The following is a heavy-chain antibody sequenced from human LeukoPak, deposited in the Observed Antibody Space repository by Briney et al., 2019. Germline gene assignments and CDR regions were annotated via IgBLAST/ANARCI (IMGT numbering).Heavy chain of an antibody. CDR2: MNPNSGNT. V-gene: IGHV1-8*01. CDR1: GYTFTSYD. Sequence: ASVKVSCKASGYTFTSYDINWVRQATGQGLEWMGWMNPNSGNTGYAQKFQGRVTITRNTSISTAYMELSSLRSEDRAVYYCARGDRSFDAFDIWGQGTMVTVSS. D-gene: IGHD3-22*01. J-gene: IGHJ3*02. CDR3: ARGDRSFDAFDI.